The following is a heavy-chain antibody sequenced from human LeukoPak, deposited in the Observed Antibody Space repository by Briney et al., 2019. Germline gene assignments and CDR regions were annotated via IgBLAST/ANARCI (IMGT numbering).Heavy chain of an antibody. CDR2: IYYSGST. CDR1: GDSISSYY. CDR3: ARGTRDGYSIHFDY. Sequence: PSETLSLTCTVPGDSISSYYWSWIRQPPGKGLEWIGYIYYSGSTNYNPSLKSRVTISVDTSKNQFSLKLNSVTAADTAVYYCARGTRDGYSIHFDYWGQGTLVTVSS. J-gene: IGHJ4*02. V-gene: IGHV4-59*01. D-gene: IGHD5-24*01.